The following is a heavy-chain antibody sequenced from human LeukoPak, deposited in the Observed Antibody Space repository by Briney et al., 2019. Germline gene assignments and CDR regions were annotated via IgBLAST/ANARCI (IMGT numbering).Heavy chain of an antibody. J-gene: IGHJ4*02. CDR2: IYYSGST. CDR1: GGSISSGGYY. CDR3: ARFTSRILTGYFYYSDY. V-gene: IGHV4-31*03. Sequence: SETLSLTCTVSGGSISSGGYYWSWIRQHPGKGLEWIGYIYYSGSTYYNPSLKSRVTISVDTSKNQFSLKLSSVTAADTAVYYCARFTSRILTGYFYYSDYWGQGTLVTVSS. D-gene: IGHD3-9*01.